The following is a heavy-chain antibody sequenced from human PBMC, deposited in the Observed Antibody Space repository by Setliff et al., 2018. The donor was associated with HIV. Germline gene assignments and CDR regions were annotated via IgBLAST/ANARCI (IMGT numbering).Heavy chain of an antibody. J-gene: IGHJ3*02. CDR1: GFSVSNTY. CDR2: IYSGGGT. Sequence: PGGSLRLSCAASGFSVSNTYMTWVRQAPGKGLEWVSLIYSGGGTHYADSVKGRFTISRDNSKNKLYLQMNSLRAEDTAVYYCAKGAVLLWFGESYAFDIWGQGTMVTVSS. V-gene: IGHV3-53*01. D-gene: IGHD3-10*01. CDR3: AKGAVLLWFGESYAFDI.